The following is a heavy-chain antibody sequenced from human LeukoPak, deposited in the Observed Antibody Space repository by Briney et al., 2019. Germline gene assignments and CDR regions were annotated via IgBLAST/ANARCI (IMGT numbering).Heavy chain of an antibody. Sequence: ASVKVSCKASGYTFTGYYMNWVRQAPGQGLQWLGRMNPNTGGTNFAQSFQGRVTMTRDTSITTAYMELSRLRSDDTDVYYCARVGDGLNDAFDIWGQGTMVTVSS. V-gene: IGHV1-2*05. D-gene: IGHD5-24*01. J-gene: IGHJ3*02. CDR2: MNPNTGGT. CDR3: ARVGDGLNDAFDI. CDR1: GYTFTGYY.